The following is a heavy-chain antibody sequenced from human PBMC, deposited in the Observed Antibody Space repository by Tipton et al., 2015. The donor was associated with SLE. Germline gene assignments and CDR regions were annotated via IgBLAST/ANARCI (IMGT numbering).Heavy chain of an antibody. CDR2: IWFDGSNK. CDR1: GFTFSTYG. Sequence: SLRLSCAASGFTFSTYGMHWVRQAPGKGLEWVAVIWFDGSNKYYADSVKGRFTISRDNSKNTLYLQMNSLRAEDTAVYYCAKDLTMIVGDSFDIWGQGTMGTVTS. V-gene: IGHV3-33*06. D-gene: IGHD3-22*01. CDR3: AKDLTMIVGDSFDI. J-gene: IGHJ3*02.